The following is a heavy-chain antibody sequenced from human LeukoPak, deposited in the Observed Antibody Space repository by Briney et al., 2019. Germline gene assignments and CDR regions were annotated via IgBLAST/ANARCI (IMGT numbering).Heavy chain of an antibody. CDR3: ARCTLATEDRGSGMDV. J-gene: IGHJ6*02. CDR1: GGSISSYY. CDR2: IYHSGRT. Sequence: PSETLSLTCTVSGGSISSYYWTWIRQPPGKGLEWIGNIYHSGRTNYYPSLKSRLTISIDTSKNQFSLKLTSVTAADTAVYYCARCTLATEDRGSGMDVWGQGTTVTVSS. V-gene: IGHV4-59*01. D-gene: IGHD3-10*01.